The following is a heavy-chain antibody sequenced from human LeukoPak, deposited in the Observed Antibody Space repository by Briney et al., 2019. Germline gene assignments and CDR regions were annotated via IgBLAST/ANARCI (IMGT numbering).Heavy chain of an antibody. J-gene: IGHJ4*02. CDR3: ARDRGSGYYDATFDY. Sequence: GGSLRLSCAASGFTLSSYAMHWVRQAPGKGLEWVAVISYDGSNKYYADSVKGRFTISRDNSKNTLYLQMNSLRAEDTAVYYCARDRGSGYYDATFDYWGQGTLVTVSS. D-gene: IGHD3-22*01. CDR1: GFTLSSYA. V-gene: IGHV3-30*04. CDR2: ISYDGSNK.